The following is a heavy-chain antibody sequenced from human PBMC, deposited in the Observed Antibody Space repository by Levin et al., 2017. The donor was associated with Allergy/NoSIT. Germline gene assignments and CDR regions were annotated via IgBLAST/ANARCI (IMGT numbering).Heavy chain of an antibody. CDR2: IKQDGSEK. J-gene: IGHJ4*02. V-gene: IGHV3-7*01. D-gene: IGHD5-18*01. CDR1: GFTFSNYW. CDR3: ARDYSYASDY. Sequence: GGSLRLSCAASGFTFSNYWMNWVRQAPGKGLEWVANIKQDGSEKHYIDSVKGRFTISRDTAKNSLYLEMNSLRVEDTAVYYCARDYSYASDYWGQGTLATVSA.